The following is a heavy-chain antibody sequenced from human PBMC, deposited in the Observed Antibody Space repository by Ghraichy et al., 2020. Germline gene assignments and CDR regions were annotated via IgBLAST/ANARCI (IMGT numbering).Heavy chain of an antibody. J-gene: IGHJ3*02. Sequence: SVKVSCKASGGTFSSYTISWVRQAPGQGLEWMGRIIPILGIANYAQKFQGRVTITADKSTSTAYMELSSLRSEDTAVYYCARDIPSSYYYDSSGYYGACDIWGQGTMVTVSS. CDR2: IIPILGIA. CDR1: GGTFSSYT. CDR3: ARDIPSSYYYDSSGYYGACDI. V-gene: IGHV1-69*04. D-gene: IGHD3-22*01.